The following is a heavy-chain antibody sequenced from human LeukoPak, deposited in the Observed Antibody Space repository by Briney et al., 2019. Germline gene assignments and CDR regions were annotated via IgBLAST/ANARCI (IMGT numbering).Heavy chain of an antibody. Sequence: SETLSLTCTVSGGSISSYYWSWIRQPRGKGLEWIGYISYSGNTNYNPSLKSRVTISVDTSKNQFSLKLSSGTAADTAVYYCGRGGGYNSPFGYWGQGTLVTVSS. V-gene: IGHV4-59*01. CDR2: ISYSGNT. CDR1: GGSISSYY. J-gene: IGHJ4*02. CDR3: GRGGGYNSPFGY. D-gene: IGHD5-24*01.